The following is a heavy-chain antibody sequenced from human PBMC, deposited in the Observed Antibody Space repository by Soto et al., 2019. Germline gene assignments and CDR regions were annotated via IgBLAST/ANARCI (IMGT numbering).Heavy chain of an antibody. V-gene: IGHV3-30-3*01. CDR1: GFTFSSYA. D-gene: IGHD3-22*01. Sequence: QVQLVESGGGVVQPGRSLRLSCAASGFTFSSYAMHWVRQAPGKGLEWVAVISYDGSNKYYADSVKSRFTISRDNSKNTLYLQMNSLRAEDTAVYYCARDPDSLYYFDYWGQGTLVTVSS. J-gene: IGHJ4*02. CDR3: ARDPDSLYYFDY. CDR2: ISYDGSNK.